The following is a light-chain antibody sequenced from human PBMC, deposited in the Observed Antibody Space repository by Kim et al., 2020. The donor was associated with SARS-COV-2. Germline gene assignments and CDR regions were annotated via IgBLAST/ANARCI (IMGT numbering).Light chain of an antibody. Sequence: QSALTQPRSVSGSPGQSVTISCTGTGSDVGDYNYVSWYQHHPGKAPKLMIYDVSKRPSGVPDRFSGSKSDNTASLTISGLQAEDEADYYCCSYAGSYTQVFGTGTKVTVL. V-gene: IGLV2-11*01. CDR2: DVS. CDR1: GSDVGDYNY. CDR3: CSYAGSYTQV. J-gene: IGLJ1*01.